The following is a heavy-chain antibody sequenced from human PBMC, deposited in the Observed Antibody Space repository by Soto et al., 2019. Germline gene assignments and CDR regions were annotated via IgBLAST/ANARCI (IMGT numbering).Heavy chain of an antibody. D-gene: IGHD6-6*01. Sequence: QVQLQESGPGLVKPSQTLSLTCTVSGGSISSGDYYWSWIRQPPGKGLEWIGYIYHSGSTSYNPSLKSRVTIPVDTSKNQFSLKLSSVTAADTAVYYCARERPDGARLDPWGQGTLVTVSS. CDR3: ARERPDGARLDP. CDR2: IYHSGST. CDR1: GGSISSGDYY. V-gene: IGHV4-30-4*01. J-gene: IGHJ5*02.